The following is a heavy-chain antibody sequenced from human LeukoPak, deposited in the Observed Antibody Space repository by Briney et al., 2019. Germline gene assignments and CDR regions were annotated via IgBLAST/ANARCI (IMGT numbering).Heavy chain of an antibody. D-gene: IGHD6-13*01. J-gene: IGHJ4*02. CDR3: ARGGAAAARKRGVDY. Sequence: GGSLRLSCAASGFSFSNYWMSWVRQAPGKGLEWVASISENGRAKPYVASVRGRFTISRDNTKNSLYLQMNSLRVEDTAVYYCARGGAAAARKRGVDYWGQGTLVTVSS. CDR1: GFSFSNYW. CDR2: ISENGRAK. V-gene: IGHV3-7*01.